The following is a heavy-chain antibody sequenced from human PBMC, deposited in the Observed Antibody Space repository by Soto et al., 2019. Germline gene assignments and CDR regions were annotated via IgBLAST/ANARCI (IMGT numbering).Heavy chain of an antibody. J-gene: IGHJ4*02. D-gene: IGHD3-22*01. CDR3: AKSLTMLVPFPFDY. Sequence: PGGSLRLSCAASGFRFNTYWMTWVRQAPGKGLEWVANIKQDESEKYYVDSVKGRFTISSDNAKNSLYLHMNSLRAEDTAVYYCAKSLTMLVPFPFDYWGQGALVTVSS. CDR1: GFRFNTYW. V-gene: IGHV3-7*01. CDR2: IKQDESEK.